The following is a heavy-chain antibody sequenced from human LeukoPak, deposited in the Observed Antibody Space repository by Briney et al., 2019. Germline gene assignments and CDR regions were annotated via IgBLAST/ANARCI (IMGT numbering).Heavy chain of an antibody. J-gene: IGHJ6*02. CDR3: AKDKRVYYYSMDV. Sequence: GGSLRLSCAASGFTFDDYAMHWVRQAPGKGLEWVSGISWNSGSIGYADSVKGQFTISRDNAKNSLYLQMNSLRAEDTALYYCAKDKRVYYYSMDVWGQGTTVTVSS. V-gene: IGHV3-9*01. CDR1: GFTFDDYA. CDR2: ISWNSGSI.